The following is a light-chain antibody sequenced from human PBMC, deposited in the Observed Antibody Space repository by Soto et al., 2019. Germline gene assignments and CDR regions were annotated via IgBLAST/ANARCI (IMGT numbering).Light chain of an antibody. CDR3: QQYHRSSIT. CDR1: QSVSSK. CDR2: GAS. J-gene: IGKJ5*01. V-gene: IGKV3D-15*01. Sequence: EIVMTQSPATLSVSPGERTTLSCRASQSVSSKLAWYQQKPGQAPRLLIYGASTRATGIPDRFSGSGSGTDFTLTISRLQPDDFATYYCQQYHRSSITFGQGTRLEIK.